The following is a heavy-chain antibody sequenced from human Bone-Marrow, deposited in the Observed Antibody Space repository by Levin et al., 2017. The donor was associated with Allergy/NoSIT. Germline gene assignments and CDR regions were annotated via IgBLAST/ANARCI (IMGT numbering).Heavy chain of an antibody. D-gene: IGHD6-19*01. J-gene: IGHJ4*02. CDR2: IRPNSERT. CDR1: GFTFANHA. CDR3: AREQGARGWYTVDF. V-gene: IGHV3-23*01. Sequence: PGGSLRLSCAASGFTFANHAMTWVRHAPGKGLEWVSTIRPNSERTYFADSVKGRFTVSRDDSMNMLYLQMNSLRADDPAVYYCAREQGARGWYTVDFWGQGTLVTVSS.